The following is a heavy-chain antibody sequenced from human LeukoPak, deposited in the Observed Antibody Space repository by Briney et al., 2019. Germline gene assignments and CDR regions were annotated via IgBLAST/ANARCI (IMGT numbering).Heavy chain of an antibody. V-gene: IGHV4-39*01. CDR2: IYYSGST. D-gene: IGHD2-2*01. J-gene: IGHJ5*02. Sequence: PSETLSLTCTVSGGSISSSSYYWGWIRQPPGKGLEWVGSIYYSGSTYYNPSLKSRVTISVHTSKNQFSLKLSSVTAADTAVYYCARHQIVVVPGGFDAGGQGTLVTVSS. CDR3: ARHQIVVVPGGFDA. CDR1: GGSISSSSYY.